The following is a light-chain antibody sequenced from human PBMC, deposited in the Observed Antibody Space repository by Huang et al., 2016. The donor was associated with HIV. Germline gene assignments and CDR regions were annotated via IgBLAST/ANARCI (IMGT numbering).Light chain of an antibody. CDR1: QSISSSN. CDR3: QQYGSSPKT. CDR2: GAS. J-gene: IGKJ1*01. Sequence: EIVLTQSPGTLSLSPGERATLPCRASQSISSSNLAWYQQRRGQAPRLLIYGASSSAPGSPDRFSGSGSGTDFTLTISRLEPEDFAVYYCQQYGSSPKTFGQGTKVEIK. V-gene: IGKV3-20*01.